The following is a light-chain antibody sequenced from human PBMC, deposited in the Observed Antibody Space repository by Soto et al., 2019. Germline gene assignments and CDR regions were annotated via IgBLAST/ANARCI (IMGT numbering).Light chain of an antibody. CDR3: QQYGSSPIT. CDR1: QSVSSSY. CDR2: GAS. Sequence: EIVLTQSPSTLSLSPGERATLSCRARQSVSSSYLAWYQQKPGQAPRLLIYGASSRATGIPDRFSGSGSGTDFTLTIGRLEPEDFAVYYCQQYGSSPITFGQGTRLEI. J-gene: IGKJ5*01. V-gene: IGKV3-20*01.